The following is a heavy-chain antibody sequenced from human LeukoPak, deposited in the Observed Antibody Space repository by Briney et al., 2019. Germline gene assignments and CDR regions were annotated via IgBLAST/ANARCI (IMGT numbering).Heavy chain of an antibody. J-gene: IGHJ4*02. Sequence: GGSLRLSCAASGFTFDDYGMSWVRQAPGKGLNWLSTITGGAENTYYADSVKGRFTISRDNSKNTVYLQMDSLRVEDTAVYYCAKVLSGSQDYWGQGTLVTVFS. CDR1: GFTFDDYG. CDR2: ITGGAENT. V-gene: IGHV3-23*01. D-gene: IGHD1-26*01. CDR3: AKVLSGSQDY.